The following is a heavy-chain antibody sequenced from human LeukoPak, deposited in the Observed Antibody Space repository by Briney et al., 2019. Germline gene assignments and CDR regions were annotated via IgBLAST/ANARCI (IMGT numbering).Heavy chain of an antibody. Sequence: SVKVSCKASGGTFSSYAISWVRQAPGQGLEWMGGIIPIFGTANYAQKFQGRVTITTDESTSTAYVELSSLRSEDTAVYYCARGDYHDSPRRAFDIWGQGTMVTVSS. CDR2: IIPIFGTA. J-gene: IGHJ3*02. V-gene: IGHV1-69*05. CDR1: GGTFSSYA. CDR3: ARGDYHDSPRRAFDI. D-gene: IGHD3-22*01.